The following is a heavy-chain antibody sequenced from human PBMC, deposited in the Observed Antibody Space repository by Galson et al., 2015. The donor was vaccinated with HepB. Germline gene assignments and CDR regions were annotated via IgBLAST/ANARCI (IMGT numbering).Heavy chain of an antibody. CDR2: IKEDRTEK. Sequence: SLRLSCAASGFTFSSYWMSWVRQAPEKGLEWVANIKEDRTEKNYVDSVKGRFTISRDNAENSLYLQMNSLRVEDTAVYYCARGGWTFGYWGQGNMVTVYS. CDR3: ARGGWTFGY. D-gene: IGHD6-19*01. V-gene: IGHV3-7*03. J-gene: IGHJ4*02. CDR1: GFTFSSYW.